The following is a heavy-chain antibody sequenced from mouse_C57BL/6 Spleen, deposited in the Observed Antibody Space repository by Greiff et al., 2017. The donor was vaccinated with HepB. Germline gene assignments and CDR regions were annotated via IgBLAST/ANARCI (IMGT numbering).Heavy chain of an antibody. V-gene: IGHV1-64*01. CDR1: GYTFTSYW. Sequence: VQLQQPGAELVKPGASVKLSCKASGYTFTSYWMHWVKQRPGQGLEWIGMIHPNSGSTNYNEKFKSKATLTVDKSSSTAYMQLSSLTSEDSAVYYCARGDYYGSRGYFDYWGQGTTLTVSS. J-gene: IGHJ2*01. D-gene: IGHD1-1*01. CDR2: IHPNSGST. CDR3: ARGDYYGSRGYFDY.